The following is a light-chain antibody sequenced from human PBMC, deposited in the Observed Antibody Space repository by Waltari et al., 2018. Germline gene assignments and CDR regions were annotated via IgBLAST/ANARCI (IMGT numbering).Light chain of an antibody. J-gene: IGKJ1*01. Sequence: EIVFTQSPGTLSLSPGERATLSCRASQSVSRFLAWYQQKPGQAPRLLIYGASSRATGVPDRFSGSGSGTDFSLTISRLEPEDFAVYYCQHYVRLPVSFGQGTKVEIK. V-gene: IGKV3-20*01. CDR2: GAS. CDR1: QSVSRF. CDR3: QHYVRLPVS.